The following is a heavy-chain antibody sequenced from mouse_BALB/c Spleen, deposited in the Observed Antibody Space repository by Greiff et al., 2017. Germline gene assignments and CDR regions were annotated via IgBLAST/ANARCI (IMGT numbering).Heavy chain of an antibody. CDR3: VRQGGYYGYDGFDY. V-gene: IGHV10-1*02. J-gene: IGHJ2*01. D-gene: IGHD1-2*01. Sequence: EVKVVESGGGLVQPKGSLKLSCAASGFTFNTYAMNWVRQAPGKGLEWVARIRSKSNNYVTYYADSVKDRFTISRDDSQSMLYLQMNNLKTEDTAMYYCVRQGGYYGYDGFDYWGQGTTLTVSS. CDR1: GFTFNTYA. CDR2: IRSKSNNYVT.